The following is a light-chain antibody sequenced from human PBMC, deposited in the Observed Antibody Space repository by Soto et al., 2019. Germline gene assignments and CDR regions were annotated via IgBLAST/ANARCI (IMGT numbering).Light chain of an antibody. J-gene: IGLJ1*01. CDR1: SSNIGSHN. CDR2: GNS. Sequence: QSVLTQPPSVSGTPGQRVTISCSGSSSNIGSHNVVWYQQLPGTAPKLLIYGNSNRPSGVPDRFSGSKSGTSASLAITGLQAEDEADYYCQSYDSSLSGYVFGTGTKVTVL. V-gene: IGLV1-40*01. CDR3: QSYDSSLSGYV.